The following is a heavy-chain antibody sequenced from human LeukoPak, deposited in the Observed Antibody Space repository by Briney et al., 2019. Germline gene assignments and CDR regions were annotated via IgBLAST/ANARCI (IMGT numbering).Heavy chain of an antibody. CDR2: ISSSSSTI. D-gene: IGHD6-6*01. CDR3: ARVRGARPYYYYMDV. Sequence: GGSLRLSCAASGFTFSTYSMTWVRQAPGKGLEWVSYISSSSSTIYYADSVKGRFTISRDNAQNSLYLQMNSLRAEDTAVYYCARVRGARPYYYYMDVWGKGTTVTVSS. CDR1: GFTFSTYS. J-gene: IGHJ6*03. V-gene: IGHV3-48*01.